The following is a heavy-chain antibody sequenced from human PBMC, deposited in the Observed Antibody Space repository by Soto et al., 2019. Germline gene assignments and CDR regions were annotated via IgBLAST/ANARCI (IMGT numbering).Heavy chain of an antibody. D-gene: IGHD2-21*01. J-gene: IGHJ5*02. CDR2: IYVTGAV. CDR3: ARLRIATNNYKWFDP. CDR1: CAALNSGNYY. V-gene: IGHV4-31*03. Sequence: SATLSLTCSVSCAALNSGNYYWSWIRQVAGKGLEWIGHIYVTGAVDYNPSLRDRITISQDTSERQFSLNLRLVTAADTAVYYCARLRIATNNYKWFDPWGQGTLVTVSS.